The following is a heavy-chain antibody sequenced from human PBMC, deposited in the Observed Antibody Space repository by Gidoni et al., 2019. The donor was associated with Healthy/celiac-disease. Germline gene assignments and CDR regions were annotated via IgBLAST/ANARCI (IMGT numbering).Heavy chain of an antibody. CDR1: GGSISSYY. D-gene: IGHD3-3*01. Sequence: QVQLQESGPGLVKPSETLSLPCTVSGGSISSYYWSWIRQPPGKGLEWIGYIYYSGSTNYNPSLKSRVTISVDTSKNQFSLKLSSVTAADTAVYYCARGVGTIFRRFDPWGQGTLVTVSS. J-gene: IGHJ5*02. CDR2: IYYSGST. V-gene: IGHV4-59*01. CDR3: ARGVGTIFRRFDP.